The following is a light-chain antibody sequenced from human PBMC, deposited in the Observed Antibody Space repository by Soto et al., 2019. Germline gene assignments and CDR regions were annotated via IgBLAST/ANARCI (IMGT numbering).Light chain of an antibody. Sequence: QSVLTQPPSVSGAPGQRVTISCTGSSSNIGAGYDGHWYQQIPGTAPKLLIYGNSNRPSGVPDRFSGSKSGTSASLAITGLQAEDDADYFCQSHDSSQSGPIFGGGTKLTVL. CDR2: GNS. J-gene: IGLJ2*01. CDR3: QSHDSSQSGPI. V-gene: IGLV1-40*01. CDR1: SSNIGAGYD.